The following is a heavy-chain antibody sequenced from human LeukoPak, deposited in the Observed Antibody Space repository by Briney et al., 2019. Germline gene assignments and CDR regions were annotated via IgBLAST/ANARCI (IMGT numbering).Heavy chain of an antibody. Sequence: PGGSLRLPCAASGFTFSSIGMSWVRQAPGKGLEWVSSISGSGDSTYYADSVKGRFTISRDNSKNTLYLQMNSLRAEDTAVYYCAKRGASWSFDSWGQGTLVTVSS. V-gene: IGHV3-23*01. CDR2: ISGSGDST. J-gene: IGHJ4*02. D-gene: IGHD6-13*01. CDR3: AKRGASWSFDS. CDR1: GFTFSSIG.